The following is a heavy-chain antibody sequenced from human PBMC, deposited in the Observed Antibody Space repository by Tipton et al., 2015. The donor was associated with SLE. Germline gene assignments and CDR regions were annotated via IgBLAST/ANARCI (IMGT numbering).Heavy chain of an antibody. CDR1: GDSIGTYY. CDR3: ARRGQGFGGNSPIAY. V-gene: IGHV4-4*07. J-gene: IGHJ4*02. Sequence: TLSLTCTVSGDSIGTYYWGWIRQPARTGLEWIGRIFSSGFTTYNPSLRSRVTMSVDTSKNQFSLHLTTVTAADTAVYFCARRGQGFGGNSPIAYWGQGTLVTVSS. D-gene: IGHD4-23*01. CDR2: IFSSGFT.